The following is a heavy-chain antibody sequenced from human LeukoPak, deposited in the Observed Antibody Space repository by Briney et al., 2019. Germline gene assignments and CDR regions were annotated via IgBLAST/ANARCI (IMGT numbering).Heavy chain of an antibody. CDR2: IYTGGNP. CDR1: GFTVDRKH. V-gene: IGHV3-66*01. Sequence: PGGSLRLSCAASGFTVDRKHMTWVRQAPGKGLQWISFIYTGGNPYYSDSVKGRFTVSSDTSKNTFYLQMDSLRDEDTGVYRCAARDGGDYPYFDYWGPGTLVTVSS. D-gene: IGHD4-17*01. CDR3: AARDGGDYPYFDY. J-gene: IGHJ4*02.